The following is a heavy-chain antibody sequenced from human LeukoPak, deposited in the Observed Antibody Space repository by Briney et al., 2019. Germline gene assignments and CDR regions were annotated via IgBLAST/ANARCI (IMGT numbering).Heavy chain of an antibody. Sequence: PSGTLSLNCAVSGGSISSSNWWSWVRQPPGKGLEWIGEIYHSGSTNYNPSLKSRVTISVDKSKNQFSLKLSSVTTADTAVYYCARFHGQRRGGYYLDYWGQGTLVTVSS. CDR1: GGSISSSNW. V-gene: IGHV4-4*02. D-gene: IGHD6-25*01. J-gene: IGHJ4*02. CDR3: ARFHGQRRGGYYLDY. CDR2: IYHSGST.